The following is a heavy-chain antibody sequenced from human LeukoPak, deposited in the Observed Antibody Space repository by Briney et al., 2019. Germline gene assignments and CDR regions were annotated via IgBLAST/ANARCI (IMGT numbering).Heavy chain of an antibody. CDR1: GYTFTSYY. CDR2: INPSGGST. J-gene: IGHJ5*02. D-gene: IGHD3-16*01. CDR3: ARGRIMITFGGVGWFDP. Sequence: ASVKVSCKASGYTFTSYYMHWVRQAPGQGLEWMGIINPSGGSTSYAQKFQGRVTMTRDTSISTAYMELSRLRSDDTAVYYCARGRIMITFGGVGWFDPWGQGTLVTVSS. V-gene: IGHV1-46*01.